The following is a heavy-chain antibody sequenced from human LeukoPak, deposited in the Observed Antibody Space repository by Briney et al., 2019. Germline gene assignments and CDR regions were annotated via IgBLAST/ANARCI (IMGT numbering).Heavy chain of an antibody. J-gene: IGHJ4*02. D-gene: IGHD6-19*01. V-gene: IGHV3-7*03. CDR3: ARDESRYSSGWYDAFDY. CDR1: EFTFSSYW. Sequence: GGSLRLSCAASEFTFSSYWMSWVRQAPGKGLEWVANIKQDGSEKYYVDSVKGRFTISRDNAKNSLYLQMNSLRAEDTVVYYCARDESRYSSGWYDAFDYWGQGTLVTVSS. CDR2: IKQDGSEK.